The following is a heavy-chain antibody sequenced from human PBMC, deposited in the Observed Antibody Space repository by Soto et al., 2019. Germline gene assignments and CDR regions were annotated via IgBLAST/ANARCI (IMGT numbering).Heavy chain of an antibody. Sequence: TSETLSLTCTVSGGSISSSSYYWGWIRQPPGKGLEWIGSIYYSGSTYYNPSLKSRVTISVDTSKNQFSLKLSSVTAADTAVYYCARAIISYGSGSYDGWFDPWGQGTLVTVSS. J-gene: IGHJ5*02. V-gene: IGHV4-39*01. CDR2: IYYSGST. CDR1: GGSISSSSYY. D-gene: IGHD3-10*01. CDR3: ARAIISYGSGSYDGWFDP.